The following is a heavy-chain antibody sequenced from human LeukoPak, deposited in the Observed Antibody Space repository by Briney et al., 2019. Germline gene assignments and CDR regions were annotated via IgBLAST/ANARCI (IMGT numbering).Heavy chain of an antibody. Sequence: GASVKVSCKASGYTFTSHDINWVRQATGQGLEWMGWMNPNSGNTGYAQKFQGRVTMTEDTSTDTAYMELSSLRSEDTAVYYCATDVTIFGVVTRFDYWGQGTLVTVSS. CDR3: ATDVTIFGVVTRFDY. V-gene: IGHV1-8*01. CDR2: MNPNSGNT. CDR1: GYTFTSHD. J-gene: IGHJ4*02. D-gene: IGHD3-3*01.